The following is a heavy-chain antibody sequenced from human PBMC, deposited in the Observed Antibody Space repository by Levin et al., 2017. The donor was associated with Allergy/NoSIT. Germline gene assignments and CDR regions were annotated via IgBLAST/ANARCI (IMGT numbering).Heavy chain of an antibody. CDR1: GFTFSRYA. CDR2: IRHDGSNK. D-gene: IGHD3-16*01. CDR3: ASALLGDWYFDY. J-gene: IGHJ4*02. Sequence: GESLKISCVASGFTFSRYAMHWVRQVPGKGLELVALIRHDGSNKFYANSVKGRFTISRDNSKSTMFLQMNSLRVEDTAVYYCASALLGDWYFDYWGQGTLVTVSS. V-gene: IGHV3-30*02.